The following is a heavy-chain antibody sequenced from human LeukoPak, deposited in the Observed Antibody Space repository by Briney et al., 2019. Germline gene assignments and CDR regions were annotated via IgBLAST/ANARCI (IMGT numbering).Heavy chain of an antibody. CDR1: GFTFSSYD. D-gene: IGHD1-26*01. CDR2: IGTAGDT. CDR3: ARSRYSGSYFDY. V-gene: IGHV3-13*01. J-gene: IGHJ4*02. Sequence: GGSLRLSCSASGFTFSSYDMHWVRQATGKGLEWVSAIGTAGDTYYPGSVKGRFTISRENAKNSLYLQMNSLRAGDTAVYYCARSRYSGSYFDYWGQGTLVTVSS.